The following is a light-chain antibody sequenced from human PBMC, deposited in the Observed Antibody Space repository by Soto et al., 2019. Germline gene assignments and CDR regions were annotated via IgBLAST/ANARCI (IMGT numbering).Light chain of an antibody. CDR3: SSYTIHSSVV. J-gene: IGLJ2*01. V-gene: IGLV2-14*03. CDR1: SSDIGAYNY. CDR2: DVS. Sequence: QSALTQPASVSGSPGQPITISCCGTSSDIGAYNYVSWYQHYTGKAPKLVISDVSHRPSGVSSRFSGSKSGNTASLTISGLQAEDEADYYCSSYTIHSSVVFGGGTKLTVL.